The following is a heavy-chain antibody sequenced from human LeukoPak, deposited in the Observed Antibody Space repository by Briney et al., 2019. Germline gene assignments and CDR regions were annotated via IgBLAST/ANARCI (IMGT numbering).Heavy chain of an antibody. J-gene: IGHJ6*02. V-gene: IGHV1-18*01. Sequence: ASVKVSCKASGYTFTSYGISWVRQAPGQGLEWMGWISAYNGNTNYAQKLQGRVTMTTDTSTSTAYMELRSLRSDDTAVYYCARDYLNHYYYGMDVWGQGTTVTVSS. CDR2: ISAYNGNT. CDR3: ARDYLNHYYYGMDV. CDR1: GYTFTSYG.